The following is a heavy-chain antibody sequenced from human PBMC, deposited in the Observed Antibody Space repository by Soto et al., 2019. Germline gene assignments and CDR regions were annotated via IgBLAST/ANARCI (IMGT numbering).Heavy chain of an antibody. Sequence: QVQLQQWGAGLLKPSETLSLTCAVYGGSFSGYYWSWIRQPPGKGLEWIGEINHSGSTNYNPSLKNRVTISVDTSKNQFSLKLSSVTAADTAVYYCARGPPIAVAGYYYYYYYGMDVWGQGTTVTVSS. CDR2: INHSGST. CDR3: ARGPPIAVAGYYYYYYYGMDV. J-gene: IGHJ6*02. V-gene: IGHV4-34*01. D-gene: IGHD6-19*01. CDR1: GGSFSGYY.